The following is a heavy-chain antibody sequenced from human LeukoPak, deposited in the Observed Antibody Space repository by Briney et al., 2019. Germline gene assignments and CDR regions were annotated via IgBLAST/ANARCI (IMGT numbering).Heavy chain of an antibody. D-gene: IGHD4-17*01. CDR3: ARVFDYGDSYDAFDI. CDR2: ISAYNGNT. Sequence: ASVKVSCKASGYTFTSYGISWVRQAPGQGLEWMGWISAYNGNTNYAQKLQGRVTMTTDTSTSTAYMELRSLRSDDTAVYYCARVFDYGDSYDAFDIWGQGTMVTVSS. V-gene: IGHV1-18*01. J-gene: IGHJ3*02. CDR1: GYTFTSYG.